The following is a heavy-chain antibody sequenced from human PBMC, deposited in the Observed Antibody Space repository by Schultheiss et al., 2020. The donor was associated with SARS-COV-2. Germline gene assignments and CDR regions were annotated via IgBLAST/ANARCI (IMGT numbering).Heavy chain of an antibody. V-gene: IGHV4-38-2*02. J-gene: IGHJ4*02. CDR2: IFHGGIT. CDR1: GYSFSSSHY. CDR3: ARRATGSFDY. Sequence: SETLSLTCTVSGYSFSSSHYWGWIRQPPGKGLEWIGKIFHGGITYYNPSLKSRVTISMDTSANQFSLQLSSVTAAETAVYYCARRATGSFDYWGQGILVTVSS. D-gene: IGHD3-10*01.